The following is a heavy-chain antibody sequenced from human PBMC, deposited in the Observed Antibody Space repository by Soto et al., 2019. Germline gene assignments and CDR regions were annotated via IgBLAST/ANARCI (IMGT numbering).Heavy chain of an antibody. D-gene: IGHD3-3*01. J-gene: IGHJ6*02. V-gene: IGHV1-69*01. CDR1: GGTFSSYA. CDR2: IIPIFGTA. CDR3: ARGTYFTIFGYYGMDV. Sequence: QVQLVQSGAEVKKPGSSVKVSCKASGGTFSSYAISWVRQAPGQGLEWMGGIIPIFGTANYAQKFQGRVTITADESTSTAYMELSSLRSEDTVVYYCARGTYFTIFGYYGMDVWGQGTTVTVSS.